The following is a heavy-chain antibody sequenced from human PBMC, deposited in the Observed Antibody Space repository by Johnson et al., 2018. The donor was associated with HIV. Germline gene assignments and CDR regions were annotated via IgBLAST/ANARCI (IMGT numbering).Heavy chain of an antibody. J-gene: IGHJ3*02. V-gene: IGHV3-30*03. D-gene: IGHD3-22*01. CDR1: GFTFSSYG. Sequence: QMQLVESGGGLVKPGGSLRLSCAASGFTFSSYGMHWVRQAPGKGLEWVAVISYHGGTKYSADSVKGRFTIYRDNSKNTLYLQMNSLRAEDTAVYYCASCESDSSGRGAFDIWGQGTMVTVSS. CDR3: ASCESDSSGRGAFDI. CDR2: ISYHGGTK.